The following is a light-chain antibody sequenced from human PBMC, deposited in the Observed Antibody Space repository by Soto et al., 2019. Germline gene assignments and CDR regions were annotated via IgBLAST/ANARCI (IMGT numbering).Light chain of an antibody. Sequence: EIVLTQSPATLSVSPGERATLSCRASQTISHSLAWYQQKPGQAPRLLIYDASTRATGIPARFSGSGSGTEFTLTISSLQSEDFALYYCHQYNHWPPGTFGQGTKVEIK. CDR3: HQYNHWPPGT. V-gene: IGKV3-15*01. CDR2: DAS. J-gene: IGKJ2*01. CDR1: QTISHS.